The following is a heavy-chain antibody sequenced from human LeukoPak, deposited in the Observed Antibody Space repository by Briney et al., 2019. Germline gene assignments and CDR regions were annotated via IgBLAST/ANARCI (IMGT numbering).Heavy chain of an antibody. V-gene: IGHV3-66*01. CDR3: VRDYTFYFDY. D-gene: IGHD2/OR15-2a*01. J-gene: IGHJ4*02. CDR1: GFTVSNNY. CDR2: IYTGGST. Sequence: GGSLRLSCTAFGFTVSNNYMSWVRQAPGKGLEWVSVIYTGGSTSYTDSVKGRFTISRDNSKNTLYLQMNSLRAEDTAVYYCVRDYTFYFDYWGQGTLVTVSS.